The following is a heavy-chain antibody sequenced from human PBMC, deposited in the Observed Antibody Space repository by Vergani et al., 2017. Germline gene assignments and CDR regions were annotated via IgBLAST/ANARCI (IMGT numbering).Heavy chain of an antibody. CDR3: ARVLGYDFWSGYSTTDYYGIDV. V-gene: IGHV1-69*06. CDR1: GGTFSSYA. D-gene: IGHD3-3*01. Sequence: QVQLVQSGAEVKKPGSSVKVSCKASGGTFSSYAISWVRQAPGQGLEWMGGLIPIFGTAHYAQKFQGRVPITADKSTSTAYMELSSLRSEDTAVYYCARVLGYDFWSGYSTTDYYGIDVWGQGP. CDR2: LIPIFGTA. J-gene: IGHJ6*02.